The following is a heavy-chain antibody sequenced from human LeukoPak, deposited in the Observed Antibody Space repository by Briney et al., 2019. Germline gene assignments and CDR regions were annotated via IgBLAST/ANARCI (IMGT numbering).Heavy chain of an antibody. CDR3: ARAEYSSSSLQSYYYYYGMDV. J-gene: IGHJ6*02. CDR2: IILMLGTA. V-gene: IGHV1-69*13. D-gene: IGHD6-6*01. Sequence: RASVKVSCKASGGTFSSYAISWVRQAPGQGLEWMGGIILMLGTAKYAQKFQGRVTITADESTSTAYMELSSLRSEDTAVYYCARAEYSSSSLQSYYYYYGMDVWGQGTTVTVSS. CDR1: GGTFSSYA.